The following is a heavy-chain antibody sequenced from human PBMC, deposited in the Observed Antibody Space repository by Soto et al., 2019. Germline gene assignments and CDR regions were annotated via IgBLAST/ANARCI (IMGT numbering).Heavy chain of an antibody. CDR2: IIPILGIA. J-gene: IGHJ4*02. V-gene: IGHV1-69*02. CDR1: GGTFSSYT. CDR3: AIAAQSGLGYSAYHTY. D-gene: IGHD5-12*01. Sequence: GASVKVSCKASGGTFSSYTISWVRQAPGQGLEWMGRIIPILGIANYAQKFRGRVTITADKSTSTAYMELSSLRSEDTAVYFCAIAAQSGLGYSAYHTYRGQGTLVTVA.